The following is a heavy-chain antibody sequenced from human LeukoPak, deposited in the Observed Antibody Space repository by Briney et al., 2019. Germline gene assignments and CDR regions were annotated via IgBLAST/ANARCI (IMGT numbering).Heavy chain of an antibody. CDR3: ARIRGYPDYDGFDI. Sequence: PSKTLSLTCTVSGGSISNYYWSWIRQSSGKGLEWIGYISYTGSTNYNPSLKSRVSTSVNMSKSQFSLKLTSVTAADTAVYYCARIRGYPDYDGFDIWGQGTMVTVSS. V-gene: IGHV4-59*01. CDR2: ISYTGST. J-gene: IGHJ3*02. D-gene: IGHD3-22*01. CDR1: GGSISNYY.